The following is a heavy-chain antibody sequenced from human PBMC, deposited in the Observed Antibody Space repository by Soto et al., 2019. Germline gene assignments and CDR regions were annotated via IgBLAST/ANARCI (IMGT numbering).Heavy chain of an antibody. CDR2: IYWDDDK. D-gene: IGHD3-10*01. J-gene: IGHJ4*02. V-gene: IGHV2-5*02. CDR3: AHRRRHYYGSGSYGV. CDR1: GFSLSTSGVG. Sequence: QITLKESGPTLVKPTQTLTLTCTFSGFSLSTSGVGVGWIRQPPGKALEWLALIYWDDDKRYSPSLKSRLTITKDTSKNQVVLTMTNMDPVDTASYYCAHRRRHYYGSGSYGVWGQGTLVTVSS.